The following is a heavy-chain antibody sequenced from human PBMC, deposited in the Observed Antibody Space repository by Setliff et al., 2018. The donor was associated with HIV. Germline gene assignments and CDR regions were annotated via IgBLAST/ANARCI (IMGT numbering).Heavy chain of an antibody. V-gene: IGHV1-69*06. CDR1: GYTFTNYG. J-gene: IGHJ4*02. CDR3: ARESRDIVATSPLDY. D-gene: IGHD5-12*01. CDR2: IVPIFGTT. Sequence: SVKVSCKASGYTFTNYGISWVRQAPGQGLEWMGGIVPIFGTTEYAQKFQGRVTITADKSTNTAYMQLSSLRSEDTAVYYCARESRDIVATSPLDYWGQGTLVTVSS.